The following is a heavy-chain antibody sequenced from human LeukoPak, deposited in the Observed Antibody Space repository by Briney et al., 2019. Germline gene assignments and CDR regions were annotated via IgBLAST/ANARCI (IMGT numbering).Heavy chain of an antibody. V-gene: IGHV1-2*02. CDR2: ISPNSGGT. J-gene: IGHJ4*02. CDR3: ARVKGIAAAGNRYFDY. D-gene: IGHD6-13*01. Sequence: ASVKVSCKASGYTFTGYYMHWVRQAPGQGLEWMGWISPNSGGTNYAQKFQGRVTMTRDTSISTAYMELSRLRSDDTGVYYCARVKGIAAAGNRYFDYWGQGTLVTVSS. CDR1: GYTFTGYY.